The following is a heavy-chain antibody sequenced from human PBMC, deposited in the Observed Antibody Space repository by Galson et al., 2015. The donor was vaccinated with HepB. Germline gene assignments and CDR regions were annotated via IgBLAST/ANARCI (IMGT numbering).Heavy chain of an antibody. V-gene: IGHV3-48*04. CDR3: ARDLITEGYFDWLLPFDY. Sequence: SLRLSCAASGFTFSSYSMNWVRQAPGKGLEWVSYISSSSSTIYYADSVKGRFTISRDNAKNSLYLQMNSLRAEDTAVYYCARDLITEGYFDWLLPFDYWGQGTLVTVSS. CDR1: GFTFSSYS. J-gene: IGHJ4*02. D-gene: IGHD3-9*01. CDR2: ISSSSSTI.